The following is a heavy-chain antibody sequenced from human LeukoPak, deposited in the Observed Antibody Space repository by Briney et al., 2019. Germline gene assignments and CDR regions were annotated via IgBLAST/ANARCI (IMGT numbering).Heavy chain of an antibody. CDR2: ISWDGGST. Sequence: GGSLRLSCAASGFTLDDYAMHWVRQAPGKGLEWVSLISWDGGSTYYADSVKGRFTISRDNSKNSLYLQMNSLRAEDTALYYCAKGRGSYRIFDYWGQGTLVTVSS. CDR3: AKGRGSYRIFDY. J-gene: IGHJ4*02. D-gene: IGHD3-16*02. V-gene: IGHV3-43D*04. CDR1: GFTLDDYA.